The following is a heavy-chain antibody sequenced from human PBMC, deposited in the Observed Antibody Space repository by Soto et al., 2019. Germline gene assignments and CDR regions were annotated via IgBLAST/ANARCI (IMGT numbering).Heavy chain of an antibody. CDR1: GFTFSSCA. Sequence: LRLSCAASGFTFSSCAMGWVRQAPGKGLEWVSDIIDSGASTYYADSVQGRFTISRGNSKSTLYLQMNSLRAEDTALYYCAKGRSYYYYYGVDVWGQGTLVTVSS. V-gene: IGHV3-23*01. CDR2: IIDSGAST. J-gene: IGHJ6*02. CDR3: AKGRSYYYYYGVDV.